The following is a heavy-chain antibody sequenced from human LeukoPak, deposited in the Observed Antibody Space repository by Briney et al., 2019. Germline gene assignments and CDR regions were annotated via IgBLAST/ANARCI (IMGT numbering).Heavy chain of an antibody. CDR3: AKDRRQLWLQLDY. CDR1: GFSFSDYY. CDR2: ISYDGSNK. D-gene: IGHD5-18*01. J-gene: IGHJ4*02. V-gene: IGHV3-30*18. Sequence: LSLTCAAYGFSFSDYYLAWVRQAPGKGLEWVAVISYDGSNKYYADSVKGRFTISRDNSKNTLYLQMNSLRAEDTAVYYCAKDRRQLWLQLDYWGQGTLVTVSS.